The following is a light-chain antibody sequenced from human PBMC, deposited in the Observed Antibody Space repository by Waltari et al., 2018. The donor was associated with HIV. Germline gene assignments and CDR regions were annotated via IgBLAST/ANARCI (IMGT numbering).Light chain of an antibody. CDR2: DAS. Sequence: IQLTQSPSSLSASVRDRVTITCRASQGIRSALAWYQQKPGKAPNLLIYDASTLESGVPSRFRGNGSGTDFTLTISSLQPEDFATYYCQQFNTYPLTFGGGTKVEIK. CDR3: QQFNTYPLT. CDR1: QGIRSA. J-gene: IGKJ4*01. V-gene: IGKV1-13*02.